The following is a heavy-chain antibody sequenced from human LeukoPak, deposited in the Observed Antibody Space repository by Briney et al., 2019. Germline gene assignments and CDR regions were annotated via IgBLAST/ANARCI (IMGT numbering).Heavy chain of an antibody. CDR1: GGSFSGYY. Sequence: SETLSLTCAVYGGSFSGYYWSWIRQPPGKGLEWIGEINHSGNTSYNPSLKSRVTISVDTSKNQFSLKLNSVTAADTAVYYCARRVNYYGSGSLFDYWGQGTLVTVSS. V-gene: IGHV4-34*01. CDR3: ARRVNYYGSGSLFDY. CDR2: INHSGNT. D-gene: IGHD3-10*01. J-gene: IGHJ4*02.